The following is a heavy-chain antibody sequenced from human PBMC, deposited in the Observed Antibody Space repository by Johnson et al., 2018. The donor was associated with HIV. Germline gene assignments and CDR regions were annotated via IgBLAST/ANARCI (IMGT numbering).Heavy chain of an antibody. CDR1: GFSFSDHF. V-gene: IGHV3-72*01. J-gene: IGHJ3*01. Sequence: MQLVESGGGLVQPGGSLRLSCVGPGFSFSDHFMDWVRQAPGKGLEWVGRIRNKPSSYSTEYAASVKGRFTVSRDDSKNSVYLQMSSLKTEDTAVYYCTRDRDGVGVSWGQGTMVTVSS. CDR3: TRDRDGVGVS. D-gene: IGHD3-10*01. CDR2: IRNKPSSYST.